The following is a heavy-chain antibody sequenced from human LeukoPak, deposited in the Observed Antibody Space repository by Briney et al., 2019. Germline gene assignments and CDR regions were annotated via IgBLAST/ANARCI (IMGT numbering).Heavy chain of an antibody. CDR3: ASWVSPYYDSSGYYFIDY. Sequence: PGGSLRLSCAASGFTFSSYAMSWVRQAPGKGLEWVSAISGSGGSTYYADSVKGRFTISRDNAKNSLYLQMNSLRAEDTAVYYCASWVSPYYDSSGYYFIDYWGQGTLVTVSS. V-gene: IGHV3-23*01. CDR2: ISGSGGST. J-gene: IGHJ4*02. CDR1: GFTFSSYA. D-gene: IGHD3-22*01.